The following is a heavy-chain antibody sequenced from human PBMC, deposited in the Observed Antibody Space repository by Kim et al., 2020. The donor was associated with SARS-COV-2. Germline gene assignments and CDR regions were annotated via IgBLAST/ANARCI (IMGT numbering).Heavy chain of an antibody. J-gene: IGHJ4*02. Sequence: SSAESVKGLFTSSRDNAKNTLYLQMNSLRADDTAVYYCTSRSVTAVPYFDYWGQGALVTVSS. V-gene: IGHV3-74*01. D-gene: IGHD4-17*01. CDR3: TSRSVTAVPYFDY.